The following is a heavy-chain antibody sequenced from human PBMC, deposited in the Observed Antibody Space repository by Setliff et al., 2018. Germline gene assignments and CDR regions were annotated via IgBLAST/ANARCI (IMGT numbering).Heavy chain of an antibody. CDR1: GYTFTSYD. Sequence: ASVKVSCKASGYTFTSYDINWVRQAPGQRLEWMGWINAGNGNTKYSQKFQGRVTITRDTSASTAYMELSSLRSEDTAVYYCARGRLQFLEWLFLDYWGQGTLVTVSS. J-gene: IGHJ4*02. D-gene: IGHD3-3*01. CDR2: INAGNGNT. V-gene: IGHV1-3*01. CDR3: ARGRLQFLEWLFLDY.